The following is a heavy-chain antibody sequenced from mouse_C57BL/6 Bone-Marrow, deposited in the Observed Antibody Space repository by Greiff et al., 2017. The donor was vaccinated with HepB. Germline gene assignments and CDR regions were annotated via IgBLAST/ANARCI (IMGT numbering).Heavy chain of an antibody. V-gene: IGHV1-50*01. D-gene: IGHD3-3*01. J-gene: IGHJ3*01. Sequence: QVQLKQPGAELVKPGASVKLSCKASGYTFTSYWMQWVKQRPGQGLEWIGEIDPSDSYTNYNQKFKGKATLTVDTSSSTAYMQLSSLTSEDSAVYYCARGGRWFAYWGQGTLVTVSA. CDR1: GYTFTSYW. CDR2: IDPSDSYT. CDR3: ARGGRWFAY.